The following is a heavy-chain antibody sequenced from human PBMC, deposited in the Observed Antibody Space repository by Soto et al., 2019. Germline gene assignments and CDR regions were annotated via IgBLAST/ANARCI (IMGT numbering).Heavy chain of an antibody. CDR3: AREGRLSDY. CDR1: GGTFSSYA. Sequence: SVKVSCKASGGTFSSYAISWVRQAPGQGLEWMGGINPIFGTPHYAQKYQGRVTITADTFTNTAYMELTRLTSDDTAVYFCAREGRLSDYWGQGTLVTVSS. J-gene: IGHJ4*02. CDR2: INPIFGTP. V-gene: IGHV1-69*06.